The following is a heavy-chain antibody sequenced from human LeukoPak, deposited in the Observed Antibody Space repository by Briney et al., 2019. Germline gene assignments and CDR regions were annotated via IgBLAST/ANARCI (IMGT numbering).Heavy chain of an antibody. Sequence: SETLSLTCAVYGGSFSGYYWSWIRQPPGKGLEWIGEINHSGSTNYNPALKSRVTISVDTSKNQFSLKLSSVTAADTAVYYCARGLIAVTRSSFDYWGKGTLVTVSS. CDR3: ARGLIAVTRSSFDY. J-gene: IGHJ4*02. D-gene: IGHD4-17*01. CDR1: GGSFSGYY. V-gene: IGHV4-34*01. CDR2: INHSGST.